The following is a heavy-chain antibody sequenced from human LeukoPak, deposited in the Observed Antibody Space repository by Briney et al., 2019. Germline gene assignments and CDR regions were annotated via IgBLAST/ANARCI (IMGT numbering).Heavy chain of an antibody. CDR2: INSDGRSI. CDR1: GLTFSSYW. V-gene: IGHV3-74*01. J-gene: IGHJ4*02. CDR3: AKDVDSEGYFDY. D-gene: IGHD3-9*01. Sequence: GESLRLSCAASGLTFSSYWMHWVRQAPGKGLVWVSRINSDGRSINYADSVKGRFTISRDNAKNTLYLQMNSLRVEDTAVYYCAKDVDSEGYFDYWGQGTLVTVS.